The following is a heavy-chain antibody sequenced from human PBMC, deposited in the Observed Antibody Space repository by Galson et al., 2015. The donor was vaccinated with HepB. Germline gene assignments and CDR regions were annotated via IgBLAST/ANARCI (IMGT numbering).Heavy chain of an antibody. V-gene: IGHV1-24*01. Sequence: SVKVSCKVSGYTLTELSMHWVRQAPGKGLEWMGGFDPEDGETIYAQKFQGRVTMTEDTSTDTAYMELSSLRSEDTAVYYCATELGFHDSLDYWGQGTLVTVSS. D-gene: IGHD3-22*01. CDR3: ATELGFHDSLDY. CDR2: FDPEDGET. CDR1: GYTLTELS. J-gene: IGHJ4*02.